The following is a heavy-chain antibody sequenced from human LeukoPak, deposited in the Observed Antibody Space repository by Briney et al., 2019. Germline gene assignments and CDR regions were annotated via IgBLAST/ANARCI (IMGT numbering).Heavy chain of an antibody. Sequence: GASVKVSCTASGNTFTAYYMHWVRRAPGQGLEWMGWINPNSGDTNYAQKFQGRVTMTRDTSISTAYMELCRLRSDDTAVYYCARVAGMVRGVTDAFDIWGQGTMVTVSS. CDR2: INPNSGDT. CDR1: GNTFTAYY. D-gene: IGHD3-10*01. J-gene: IGHJ3*02. CDR3: ARVAGMVRGVTDAFDI. V-gene: IGHV1-2*02.